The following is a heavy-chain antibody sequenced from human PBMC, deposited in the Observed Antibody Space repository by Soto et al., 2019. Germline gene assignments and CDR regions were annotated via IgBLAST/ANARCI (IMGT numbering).Heavy chain of an antibody. V-gene: IGHV4-34*01. J-gene: IGHJ4*02. D-gene: IGHD3-10*01. CDR3: ARGPGLRRSFDY. CDR1: GGSFSGYY. CDR2: SNHSGST. Sequence: QVQLQQWGAGLLKPSETLSLTCAVYGGSFSGYYWSWLRQPPGKGLEWIGESNHSGSTNYNPSLKGRVTISVDTSKNQFSMKLRSVTAEGTAVYYSARGPGLRRSFDYWGQGTLVTVSS.